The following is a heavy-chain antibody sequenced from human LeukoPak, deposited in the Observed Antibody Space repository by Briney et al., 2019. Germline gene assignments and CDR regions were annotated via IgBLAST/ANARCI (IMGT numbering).Heavy chain of an antibody. D-gene: IGHD7-27*01. CDR3: ARDPAWGAFDY. CDR1: GFTFRNYG. Sequence: GGSLRLSCAASGFTFRNYGMNWVRQAPGKGLEWLSGISPRGGGTYYADSVKGRFTISRDDSKNTLSLQMNSLTVEDTAVYYCARDPAWGAFDYWGQGTLVTVSS. CDR2: ISPRGGGT. V-gene: IGHV3-23*01. J-gene: IGHJ4*02.